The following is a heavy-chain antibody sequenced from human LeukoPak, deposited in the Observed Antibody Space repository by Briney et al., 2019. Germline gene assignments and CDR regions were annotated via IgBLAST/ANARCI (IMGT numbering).Heavy chain of an antibody. CDR1: GGSFSGYY. CDR3: ARGQDGSGSYFPGGLYYYYYYMDV. D-gene: IGHD3-10*01. Sequence: SETLSLTCAVYGGSFSGYYWSWIRQPPGKGLEWIGEINHSGSTNYNPSLKSRVTISVDTSKNQFSLKLSSVTAADTAVYYCARGQDGSGSYFPGGLYYYYYYMDVWGKGTT. CDR2: INHSGST. J-gene: IGHJ6*03. V-gene: IGHV4-34*01.